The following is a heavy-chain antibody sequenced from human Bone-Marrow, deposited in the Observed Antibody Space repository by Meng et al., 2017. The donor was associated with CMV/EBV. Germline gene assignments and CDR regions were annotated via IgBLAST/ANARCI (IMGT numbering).Heavy chain of an antibody. J-gene: IGHJ4*02. CDR1: GYTFTGYY. CDR2: INPNSGGT. V-gene: IGHV1-2*02. D-gene: IGHD2-2*02. CDR3: ARVLKGYCSSTSCYTLGY. Sequence: ASVKVSCKASGYTFTGYYMHWVRQAPGQGLEWMGWINPNSGGTNYAQKFQGRVTMTRNTSISTAYMELSSLRSEDTAVYYCARVLKGYCSSTSCYTLGYWGQGTLVTVSS.